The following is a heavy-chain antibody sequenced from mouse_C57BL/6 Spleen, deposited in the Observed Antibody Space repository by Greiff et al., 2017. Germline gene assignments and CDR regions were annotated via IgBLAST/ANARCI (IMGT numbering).Heavy chain of an antibody. V-gene: IGHV1-42*01. CDR1: GYSFTGYY. D-gene: IGHD2-12*01. Sequence: EVKLQESGPELVKPGASVKISCKASGYSFTGYYMNWVKQSPEKSLEWIGEINPSTGGTTYNQKFKAKATLTVDKSSSTAYMQLKSLTSEDSAVYYCARYDSNPFAYWGQGTLVTVSA. CDR2: INPSTGGT. J-gene: IGHJ3*01. CDR3: ARYDSNPFAY.